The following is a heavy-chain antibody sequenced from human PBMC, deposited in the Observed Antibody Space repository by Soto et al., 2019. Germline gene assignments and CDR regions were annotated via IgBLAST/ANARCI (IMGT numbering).Heavy chain of an antibody. Sequence: ASVKVSCKASGYTFPSYDINWVRRATGQGLEWMGWMNPNSGNTGYAQKFQGRVTMTRNTSISTAYMELSSLRSENTAVYYCARRGYSSSWYYYYYYGMDVWGQGTTVTVSS. CDR3: ARRGYSSSWYYYYYYGMDV. V-gene: IGHV1-8*01. D-gene: IGHD6-13*01. CDR1: GYTFPSYD. CDR2: MNPNSGNT. J-gene: IGHJ6*02.